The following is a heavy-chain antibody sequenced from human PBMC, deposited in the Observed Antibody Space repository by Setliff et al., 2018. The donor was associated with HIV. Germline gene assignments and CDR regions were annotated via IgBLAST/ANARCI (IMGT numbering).Heavy chain of an antibody. CDR3: ARVGGPFYYHYYYMDV. D-gene: IGHD3-16*01. J-gene: IGHJ6*03. CDR2: INHSGST. V-gene: IGHV4-34*01. Sequence: PSETLSLTCTVSGGSISGYYWSWIRQPPGKGLEWIGEINHSGSTNYNPSLKSRVTISVDTSKNQFSLKLSSVTAADTAVYYCARVGGPFYYHYYYMDVWGKGTTVTVSS. CDR1: GGSISGYY.